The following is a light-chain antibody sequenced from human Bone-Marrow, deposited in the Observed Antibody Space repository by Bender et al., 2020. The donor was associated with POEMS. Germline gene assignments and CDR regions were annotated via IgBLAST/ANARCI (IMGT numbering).Light chain of an antibody. V-gene: IGLV2-8*01. Sequence: QSALTQPPSASGSPGQSVTISCTGTRSDVGRYNYVSWYQQHPGKAPKLMIYEGSQRPSGVPARFSGSKSGTSASLAISDIQSEDEGDYYCSSWDDSLSGWVFGGGTKLTVL. CDR2: EGS. J-gene: IGLJ3*02. CDR1: RSDVGRYNY. CDR3: SSWDDSLSGWV.